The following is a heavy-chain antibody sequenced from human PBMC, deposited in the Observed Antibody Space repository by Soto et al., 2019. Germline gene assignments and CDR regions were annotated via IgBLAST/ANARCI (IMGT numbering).Heavy chain of an antibody. Sequence: QVQLVESGGGVVQPGRSLRLSCAASGFIFRNFGMHWVRRAPGKGLEWVAVISGDGNDKYYPDSMKGRFTISRDNFNNTLYPQPKSPRPEDTAVYHCVQGASTAHQPLDSWGQGVLVTVSS. V-gene: IGHV3-30*03. CDR2: ISGDGNDK. CDR3: VQGASTAHQPLDS. CDR1: GFIFRNFG. J-gene: IGHJ4*02. D-gene: IGHD1-26*01.